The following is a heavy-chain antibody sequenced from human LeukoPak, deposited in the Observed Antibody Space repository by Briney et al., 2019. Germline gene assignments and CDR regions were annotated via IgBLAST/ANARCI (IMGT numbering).Heavy chain of an antibody. J-gene: IGHJ4*02. CDR3: ARRGGAAAGVFDY. Sequence: PSETLSLTCTVSGGSISSYYWSWIRQPPGKGLEWIGYIYYSGGTNYNPSLKSRVTISVDTSKNQFSLKLSSVTAADTAVYYCARRGGAAAGVFDYWGQGTLVTVSS. CDR2: IYYSGGT. D-gene: IGHD6-13*01. V-gene: IGHV4-59*08. CDR1: GGSISSYY.